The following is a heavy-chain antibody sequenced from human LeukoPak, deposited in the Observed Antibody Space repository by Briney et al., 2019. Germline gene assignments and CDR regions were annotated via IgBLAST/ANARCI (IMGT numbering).Heavy chain of an antibody. CDR1: GYTCTGYY. CDR2: INPNSGGT. D-gene: IGHD1-26*01. J-gene: IGHJ3*02. CDR3: ARDKASSMVGAISYAFDI. Sequence: ASVKVSCKASGYTCTGYYMHWVRQAPGQGLEWMGWINPNSGGTNYAQKFQGRVTMTRDTSISTAYMELSRLRSDDTAVYYCARDKASSMVGAISYAFDIWGQGTMVTVSS. V-gene: IGHV1-2*02.